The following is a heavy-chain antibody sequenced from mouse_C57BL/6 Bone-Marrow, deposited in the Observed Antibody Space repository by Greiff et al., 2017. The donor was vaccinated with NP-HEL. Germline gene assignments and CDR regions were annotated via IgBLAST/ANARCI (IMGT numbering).Heavy chain of an antibody. CDR3: ARCYGSSPGFAY. D-gene: IGHD1-1*01. Sequence: QVQLQQSGAELVRPGTSVKVSCKASGYAFTNYLIEWVKQRPGQGLEWIGVIIPGSGGTTYIEKFKGKATLSAVKSSSTAYMQLSRLTADDSAVYFCARCYGSSPGFAYWGQGTLVTVSA. J-gene: IGHJ3*01. CDR1: GYAFTNYL. V-gene: IGHV1-54*01. CDR2: IIPGSGGT.